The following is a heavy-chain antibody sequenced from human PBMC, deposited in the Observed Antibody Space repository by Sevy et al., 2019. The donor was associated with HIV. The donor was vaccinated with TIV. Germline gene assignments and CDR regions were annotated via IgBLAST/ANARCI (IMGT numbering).Heavy chain of an antibody. CDR1: GFTFSNYN. Sequence: GGSLRLSCAASGFTFSNYNMDWVRRAPGKGLEWVSYITFSSNTIYYADSVKGRFTISRDNAKKSLYLQMNSLRAEDTAVYYCARHQLRVSATGFDYWGQGTLVTVSS. V-gene: IGHV3-48*01. CDR2: ITFSSNTI. J-gene: IGHJ4*02. CDR3: ARHQLRVSATGFDY. D-gene: IGHD6-13*01.